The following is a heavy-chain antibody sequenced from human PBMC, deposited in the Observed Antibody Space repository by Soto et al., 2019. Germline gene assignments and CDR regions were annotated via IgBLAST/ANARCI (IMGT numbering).Heavy chain of an antibody. J-gene: IGHJ4*02. V-gene: IGHV1-18*01. CDR2: ISPYNGNT. D-gene: IGHD2-21*02. CDR1: GYTFTSYG. CDR3: ARGPYGDRYFDY. Sequence: QVQLVQSGAEVKKPGASVKVSCKASGYTFTSYGISWVRQAPGQGLEGMGWISPYNGNTNDAQKLQGRVTMTTDTPTRTAYMELRSLRSDDTAVYHCARGPYGDRYFDYWGQGTLVTVS.